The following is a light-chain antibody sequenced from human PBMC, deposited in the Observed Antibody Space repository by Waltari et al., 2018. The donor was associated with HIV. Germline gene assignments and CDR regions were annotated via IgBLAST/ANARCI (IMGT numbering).Light chain of an antibody. CDR3: QQYNSFSAVT. J-gene: IGKJ4*01. CDR2: KAS. V-gene: IGKV1-5*03. CDR1: QTLSNW. Sequence: DIQMTQSPSTLSASVGDRVTITCRASQTLSNWLAWYQQKPGKAPKLLIYKASTLQSGVPSRFSGSRSGTEFTLTISSLQPDDFATYYCQQYNSFSAVTFGGGTEVEIK.